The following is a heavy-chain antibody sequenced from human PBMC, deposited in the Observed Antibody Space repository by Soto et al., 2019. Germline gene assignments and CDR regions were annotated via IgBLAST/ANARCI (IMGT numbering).Heavy chain of an antibody. D-gene: IGHD2-2*01. CDR2: ISGGGGYI. Sequence: GFLRLSGADCEFPCRTYTMNWVRQAPGKGLEWVSSISGGGGYIYYADSLKGRFTISRDNAKNSLYLQMDSLRAEDTAVYYCVRVFDCSSSICFEAKGFGSWGQGSLVT. CDR1: EFPCRTYT. CDR3: VRVFDCSSSICFEAKGFGS. J-gene: IGHJ4*02. V-gene: IGHV3-21*01.